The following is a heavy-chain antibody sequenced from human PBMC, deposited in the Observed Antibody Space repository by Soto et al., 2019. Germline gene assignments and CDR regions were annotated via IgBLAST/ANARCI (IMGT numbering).Heavy chain of an antibody. Sequence: QVQLVQSGAEVKKPGASVKVSCKASGYTFTSFDIHWVRQAPGQGLEWMGWMNPNSGNTDYAQKFQGRVTMTRNTSIITASMELSSLRSEETAVYYCARAPFTMFTYLDVWGKGTTVTVSS. J-gene: IGHJ6*03. V-gene: IGHV1-8*01. CDR3: ARAPFTMFTYLDV. CDR2: MNPNSGNT. CDR1: GYTFTSFD. D-gene: IGHD3-10*02.